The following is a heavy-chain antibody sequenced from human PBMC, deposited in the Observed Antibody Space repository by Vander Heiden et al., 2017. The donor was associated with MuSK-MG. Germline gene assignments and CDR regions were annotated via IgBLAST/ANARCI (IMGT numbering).Heavy chain of an antibody. Sequence: QVVLVQSGAEMKRPGASVKVSCKASGYTFTGHYLHWVRQAPGQGLEWMGWINPNDGETNYAQKFQGRLTISSDTSINTLYMDLTGLRSDDTAVYYCARNYQLLDYWGQGTLVTVSS. CDR2: INPNDGET. V-gene: IGHV1-2*02. D-gene: IGHD1-7*01. CDR3: ARNYQLLDY. CDR1: GYTFTGHY. J-gene: IGHJ4*02.